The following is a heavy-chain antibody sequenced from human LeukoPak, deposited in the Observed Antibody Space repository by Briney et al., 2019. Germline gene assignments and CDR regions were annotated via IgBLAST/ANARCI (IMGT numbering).Heavy chain of an antibody. CDR1: GFTFSRYW. V-gene: IGHV3-30*02. CDR2: IRYDGSSK. J-gene: IGHJ6*03. Sequence: GGSLRLSCAASGFTFSRYWMSWVRQAPGKGLEWVAFIRYDGSSKYYVDSVKGRFTISRDNSKNTLYLQMNSLRAEDTAVYFCAKGSGWEASYFYYYMDVWGKGTTVTISS. CDR3: AKGSGWEASYFYYYMDV. D-gene: IGHD1-26*01.